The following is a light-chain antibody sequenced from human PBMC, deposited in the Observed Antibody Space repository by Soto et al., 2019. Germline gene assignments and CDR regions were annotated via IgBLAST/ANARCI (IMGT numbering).Light chain of an antibody. CDR2: DVT. Sequence: QSVLTQPASVSGSPGQSITISCTGTSSDVGAYNYVSWYQQYPGKAPKLMIYDVTSRPSGVSNRFSGSKSGNAASLTISGLQAEDESYYDCCSYTSSSRLVFGTGPKVTV. V-gene: IGLV2-14*03. CDR1: SSDVGAYNY. J-gene: IGLJ1*01. CDR3: CSYTSSSRLV.